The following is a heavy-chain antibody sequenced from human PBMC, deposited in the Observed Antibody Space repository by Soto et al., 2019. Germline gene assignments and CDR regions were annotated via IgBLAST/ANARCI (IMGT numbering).Heavy chain of an antibody. V-gene: IGHV4-34*01. J-gene: IGHJ4*02. CDR1: GGSFSGYY. CDR2: INHSGST. D-gene: IGHD1-7*01. Sequence: SETLSLTCAVYGGSFSGYYWSWISQPPGKGLEWIGEINHSGSTNYNPSLKSRVTISVDTSKNQFSLKLSSVTAADTAVYYCARGTANWNYADYWGQGTLVTVSS. CDR3: ARGTANWNYADY.